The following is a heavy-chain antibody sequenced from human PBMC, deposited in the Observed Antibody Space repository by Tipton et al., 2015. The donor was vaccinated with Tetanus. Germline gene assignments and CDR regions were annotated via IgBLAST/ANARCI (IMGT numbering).Heavy chain of an antibody. CDR1: GFTFSTYA. CDR3: AKDPYGSGVNWFDP. Sequence: PLRLSCAASGFTFSTYAMSWVRQAPGKGLEWVSAISGGGGSTYYADSVKGRFTISRDNSKNTLYLQMNSLRAEDTAVYYCAKDPYGSGVNWFDPWGQGTLATVSS. CDR2: ISGGGGST. J-gene: IGHJ5*02. V-gene: IGHV3-23*01. D-gene: IGHD3-10*01.